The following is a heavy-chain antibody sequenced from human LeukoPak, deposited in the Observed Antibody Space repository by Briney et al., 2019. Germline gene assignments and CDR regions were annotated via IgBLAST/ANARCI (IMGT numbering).Heavy chain of an antibody. D-gene: IGHD3-9*01. CDR3: ASTLRGNYDILTGYYNVVDY. Sequence: PSQTLSLTCTVSGGSISSGDYYWSWIRQPPGKGLEWIGYIYYSGSTYYNPSLKSRVTISVDTSKNQFSLKLSSVTAADTAVYYCASTLRGNYDILTGYYNVVDYWGQGTLVTVSS. V-gene: IGHV4-30-4*08. CDR1: GGSISSGDYY. CDR2: IYYSGST. J-gene: IGHJ4*02.